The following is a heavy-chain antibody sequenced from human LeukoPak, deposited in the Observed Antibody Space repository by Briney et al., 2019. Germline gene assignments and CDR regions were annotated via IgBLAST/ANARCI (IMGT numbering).Heavy chain of an antibody. CDR1: GYTFTGYY. V-gene: IGHV1-69*10. CDR2: IIPILGIA. Sequence: GASVKVSCKASGYTFTGYYMHWVRQAPGQGLEWMGWIIPILGIANYAQKFQGRVTITADKSTSTAYMELSSLRSEDTAVYYCARDLAVAAAEGAFDIWGQGTMVTVSS. D-gene: IGHD6-13*01. CDR3: ARDLAVAAAEGAFDI. J-gene: IGHJ3*02.